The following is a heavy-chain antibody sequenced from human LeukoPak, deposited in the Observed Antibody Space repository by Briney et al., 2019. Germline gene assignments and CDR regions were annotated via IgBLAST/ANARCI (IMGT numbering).Heavy chain of an antibody. CDR3: AGRLWFGELYFDY. D-gene: IGHD3-10*01. V-gene: IGHV4-30-2*01. CDR1: GGSISSGGYS. CDR2: IYHSGST. J-gene: IGHJ4*02. Sequence: SETLSLTCAVSGGSISSGGYSWSWIRQPPGKGLEWIGYIYHSGSTYYNPSLKSRVTISVVRSKNQFSLKLSSVTAADTAVYYCAGRLWFGELYFDYWGQGTLVTVSS.